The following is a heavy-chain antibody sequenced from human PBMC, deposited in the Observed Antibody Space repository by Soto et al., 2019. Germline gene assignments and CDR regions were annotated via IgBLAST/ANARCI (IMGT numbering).Heavy chain of an antibody. V-gene: IGHV3-15*01. CDR1: GFTFSNAW. J-gene: IGHJ4*02. CDR3: ATDAYYDTSGYWF. D-gene: IGHD3-22*01. Sequence: ESGGGLVKPGGSLRLSCAASGFTFSNAWMTWVRQAPGKGLEWVGRIKSKTDGATTDYAAPVKGRFTISRDDSKDTLYLQINSLKTEDTAVYYCATDAYYDTSGYWFWGQGTLVTVSS. CDR2: IKSKTDGATT.